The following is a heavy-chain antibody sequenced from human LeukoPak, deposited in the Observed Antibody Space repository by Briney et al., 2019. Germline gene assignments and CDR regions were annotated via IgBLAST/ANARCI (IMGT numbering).Heavy chain of an antibody. Sequence: ASVKVSCKASGYTFTGYYMHWVQQAPGQGLEWMGRINPNSGGTNYAQKFQGRVTMTRDTSISTAYMELSRLRSDDTAVYYCARGHYDSSGYYYRYYYYYVDVWGKGTTVTVSS. CDR3: ARGHYDSSGYYYRYYYYYVDV. V-gene: IGHV1-2*06. CDR1: GYTFTGYY. J-gene: IGHJ6*03. CDR2: INPNSGGT. D-gene: IGHD3-22*01.